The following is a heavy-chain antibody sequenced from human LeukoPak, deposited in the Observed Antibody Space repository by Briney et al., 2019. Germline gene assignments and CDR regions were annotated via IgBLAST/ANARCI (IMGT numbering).Heavy chain of an antibody. J-gene: IGHJ4*02. V-gene: IGHV1-18*04. D-gene: IGHD3-10*01. CDR3: ARGTYGDY. CDR1: GYTFTSYG. Sequence: ASVKVSFKASGYTFTSYGISWVRQAPGQGLEWMGWISTYNGNTESAQKFQGRVTMTTDTSTSTGYMELRSLRSDDTAVYYCARGTYGDYWGQGTLVTVSS. CDR2: ISTYNGNT.